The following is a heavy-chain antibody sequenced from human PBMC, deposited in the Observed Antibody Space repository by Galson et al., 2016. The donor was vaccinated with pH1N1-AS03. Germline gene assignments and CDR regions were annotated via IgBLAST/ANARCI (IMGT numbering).Heavy chain of an antibody. CDR3: ARLWIQPSQRGAFDI. J-gene: IGHJ3*02. V-gene: IGHV4-38-2*01. Sequence: ETLSLTCAVSGYSISSGYYWGWIRQPPGKGLEWIESMYYSGSTYYNPSLKSRVTISVDTSKNQFSLKLSPVPAADTAVYYCARLWIQPSQRGAFDIWGQGTMVTVSS. CDR1: GYSISSGYY. D-gene: IGHD5-18*01. CDR2: MYYSGST.